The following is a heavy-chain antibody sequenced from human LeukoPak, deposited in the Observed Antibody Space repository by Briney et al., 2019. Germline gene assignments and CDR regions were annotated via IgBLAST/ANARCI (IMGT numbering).Heavy chain of an antibody. CDR3: ARLIAADWDWFDP. CDR1: GASISSHY. CDR2: IYYSGST. V-gene: IGHV4-59*11. Sequence: SETLSLTCTVSGASISSHYWSWIRQPPGKGLGWIGYIYYSGSTNYNPSLKSRVTISVGTSKNQFSLKLSSVTAADTAVYSCARLIAADWDWFDPWGQGTLVTVSS. D-gene: IGHD6-13*01. J-gene: IGHJ5*02.